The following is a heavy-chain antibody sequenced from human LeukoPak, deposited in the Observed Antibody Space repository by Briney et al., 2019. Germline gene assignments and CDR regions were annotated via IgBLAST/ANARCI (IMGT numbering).Heavy chain of an antibody. Sequence: ASVKVSCKASGYTFTSYGISWVRQAPGQGLEWMGWISAYNGNTNYAQKLQGRVTMTTDTSTSTAYMELRSLRSDDTAVYYCAAHTIAVAGFAFDYWGQGTLVTVSS. CDR2: ISAYNGNT. CDR1: GYTFTSYG. CDR3: AAHTIAVAGFAFDY. J-gene: IGHJ4*02. D-gene: IGHD6-19*01. V-gene: IGHV1-18*01.